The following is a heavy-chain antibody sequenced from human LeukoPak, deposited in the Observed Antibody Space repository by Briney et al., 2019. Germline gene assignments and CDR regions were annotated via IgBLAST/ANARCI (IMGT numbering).Heavy chain of an antibody. D-gene: IGHD3-10*01. CDR1: GYSFTSYW. CDR2: IYPTDSDT. CDR3: ARNYYYGSGSYYNGGDY. V-gene: IGHV5-51*01. Sequence: HGESLKISCKGSGYSFTSYWIGWVRQMPGKGLEWMGIIYPTDSDTRYSPSFQGQVNISADKSISTAYLQWSSLKASDTAMYYCARNYYYGSGSYYNGGDYWGQGTLVTVSS. J-gene: IGHJ4*02.